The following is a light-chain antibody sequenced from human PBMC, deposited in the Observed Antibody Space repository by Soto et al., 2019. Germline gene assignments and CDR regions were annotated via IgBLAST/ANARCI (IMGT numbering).Light chain of an antibody. J-gene: IGKJ1*01. Sequence: GYIGTVPCRASQSISSWLAWYQQKPGKAPKLLIYDASSLESGVPSRFSGSGSGTEFTLTISSLQPDDFATYYCQQYNSYPWTFGQGTKVDIK. V-gene: IGKV1-5*01. CDR2: DAS. CDR1: QSISSW. CDR3: QQYNSYPWT.